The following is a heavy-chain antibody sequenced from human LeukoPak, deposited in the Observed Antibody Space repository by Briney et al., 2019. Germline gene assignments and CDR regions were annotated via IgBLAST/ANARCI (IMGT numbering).Heavy chain of an antibody. V-gene: IGHV3-30-3*01. CDR3: ARVGANWGSGSPLL. Sequence: TGGSLRLSCAASGFTFSSYAIHWVRQAPGKGLEWVAVISYDGSNKYYADSVKGRFTISRDNAKNSLYLQMNSLRAEDTAVYYCARVGANWGSGSPLLWGQGTLVTVSS. CDR2: ISYDGSNK. J-gene: IGHJ4*02. CDR1: GFTFSSYA. D-gene: IGHD7-27*01.